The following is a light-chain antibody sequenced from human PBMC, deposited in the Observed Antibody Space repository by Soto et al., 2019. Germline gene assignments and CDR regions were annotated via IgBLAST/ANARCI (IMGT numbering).Light chain of an antibody. CDR1: QGIRTD. J-gene: IGKJ1*01. CDR3: LQDYYYPPT. CDR2: AAS. V-gene: IGKV1-6*01. Sequence: AIQMNQSPSSLSASVGDRVTITCRASQGIRTDLGWYQQKPGKAPKILIYAASSLQSGVPSMFSGSGSGTDFTLTISSLQPEDFATYYCLQDYYYPPTFGQGTKVEIK.